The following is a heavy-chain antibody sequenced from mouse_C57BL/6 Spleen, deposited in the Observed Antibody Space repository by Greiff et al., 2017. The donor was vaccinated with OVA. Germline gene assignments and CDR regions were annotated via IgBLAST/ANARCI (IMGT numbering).Heavy chain of an antibody. CDR2: IDPSDSYT. CDR3: ARKLGGWYFDV. V-gene: IGHV1-69*01. D-gene: IGHD4-1*01. J-gene: IGHJ1*03. CDR1: GYTFTSYW. Sequence: QVQLKQPGAELVMPGASVKLSCKASGYTFTSYWMHWLKQRPGQGLEWIGEIDPSDSYTNYNQKFKGKSTLTVDKSSSTAYMQLSSLTSEDSAVYYCARKLGGWYFDVWGTGTTVTVSS.